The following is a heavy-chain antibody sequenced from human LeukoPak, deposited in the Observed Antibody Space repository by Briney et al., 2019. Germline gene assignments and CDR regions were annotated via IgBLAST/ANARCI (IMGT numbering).Heavy chain of an antibody. CDR2: IYYSGST. Sequence: SETLSLTCTVSGGSISSSSYYWGWIRQPPGKGLEWIGSIYYSGSTYYNPSLKSRVTISVDTSKNQFSLKLSSVTAADTAVYYCARDPVAAAGIDYWGQGTLVTISS. CDR1: GGSISSSSYY. V-gene: IGHV4-39*07. D-gene: IGHD6-13*01. J-gene: IGHJ4*02. CDR3: ARDPVAAAGIDY.